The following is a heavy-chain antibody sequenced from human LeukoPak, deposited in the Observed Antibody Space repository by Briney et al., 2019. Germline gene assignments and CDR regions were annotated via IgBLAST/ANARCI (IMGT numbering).Heavy chain of an antibody. D-gene: IGHD3-16*02. CDR1: GFTLSSYA. CDR3: ATPYMITFGGVIAQEDY. V-gene: IGHV3-23*01. J-gene: IGHJ4*02. CDR2: ISGSGGST. Sequence: GGSLRLSCAASGFTLSSYAMSWVRQAPGKGLEWVSAISGSGGSTYYADSVKGRFTISRDNSKNTLYLQMNSLRAEDTAVYYCATPYMITFGGVIAQEDYWGQGTLVTVSS.